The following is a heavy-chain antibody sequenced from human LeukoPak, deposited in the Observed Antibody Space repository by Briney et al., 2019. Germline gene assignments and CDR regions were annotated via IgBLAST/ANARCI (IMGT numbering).Heavy chain of an antibody. Sequence: SETLSLTCTVSGCSISNYYWSWILQPPGKGLEWIGYIHYSGSTNYNPSLNSRATISVDTSKSQFSLKLSSVTAADTAVYYCARGYSSSWYYFDYWGQGTLVTVSS. CDR3: ARGYSSSWYYFDY. V-gene: IGHV4-59*08. CDR2: IHYSGST. J-gene: IGHJ4*02. CDR1: GCSISNYY. D-gene: IGHD6-13*01.